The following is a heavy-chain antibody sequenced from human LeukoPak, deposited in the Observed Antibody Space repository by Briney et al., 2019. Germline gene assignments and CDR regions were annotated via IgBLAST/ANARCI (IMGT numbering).Heavy chain of an antibody. CDR3: AKSIVVVAAALDY. V-gene: IGHV3-23*01. D-gene: IGHD2-2*01. CDR1: GFTFSNYA. Sequence: TGGSLRLSCEASGFTFSNYAMSWVRQAPGKGLDWVSVISGSGDRTHYADSVKGRFTISRDNSKNTLYLQMNSLRAEDTAVYYCAKSIVVVAAALDYWGQGTLVTVSS. CDR2: ISGSGDRT. J-gene: IGHJ4*02.